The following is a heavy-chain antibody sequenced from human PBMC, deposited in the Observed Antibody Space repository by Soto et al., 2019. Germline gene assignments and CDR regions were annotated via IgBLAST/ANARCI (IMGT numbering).Heavy chain of an antibody. CDR3: GRGSGLWWPTGMDV. D-gene: IGHD5-18*01. CDR2: ISSSGSTI. J-gene: IGHJ6*02. Sequence: EVQLVESGGGLVQPGGSLRLSCAASGFTFSSYEMNWVRQAPGKGLEWVSYISSSGSTIYYADSVKGRFTISRDNAKNSLYLQMNSLRAEDTAVYYCGRGSGLWWPTGMDVWGQGTTVTVSS. CDR1: GFTFSSYE. V-gene: IGHV3-48*03.